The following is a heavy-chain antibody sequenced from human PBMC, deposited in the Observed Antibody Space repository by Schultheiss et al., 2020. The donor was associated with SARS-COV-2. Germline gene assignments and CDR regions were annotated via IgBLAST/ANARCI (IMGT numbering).Heavy chain of an antibody. CDR2: IYYSGST. CDR1: GGSISSGGYY. D-gene: IGHD4-11*01. V-gene: IGHV4-31*03. J-gene: IGHJ6*02. CDR3: ARDHSNYAYYYYYAMDV. Sequence: SQTLSLTCTVSGGSISSGGYYWSWIRQHPGKGLEWIGYIYYSGSTYYNPSLKSRVTISVDTSKNQFSLRLNSVTAADTAVYYCARDHSNYAYYYYYAMDVWGQGTTVTVSS.